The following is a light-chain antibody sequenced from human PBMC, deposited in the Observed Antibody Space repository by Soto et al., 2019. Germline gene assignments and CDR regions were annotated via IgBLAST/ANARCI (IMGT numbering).Light chain of an antibody. J-gene: IGKJ1*01. CDR1: QSIGTW. CDR3: QQYKSYWT. V-gene: IGKV1-5*01. CDR2: DVS. Sequence: DIQMTQSPSTLSASVGDGVTITCRASQSIGTWVAWYQQKPGKAHKVLIYDVSTLKSGVPSRFSGSASATEFTLSISSLQPDDFATYYCQQYKSYWTFGQGTKVDI.